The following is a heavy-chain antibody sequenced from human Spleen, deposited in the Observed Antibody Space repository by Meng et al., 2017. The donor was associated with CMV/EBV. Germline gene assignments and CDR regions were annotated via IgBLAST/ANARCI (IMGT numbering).Heavy chain of an antibody. D-gene: IGHD6-19*01. CDR2: VNRNGESR. V-gene: IGHV3-20*04. Sequence: GESLKISCAASGFSFDDYDMAWVRQAPGKGLEWVSGVNRNGESRSYADSVKARFSISRDNAKNSLYLQLNSLRAEDTALYYCARDRRGSGWYIDFWGQGTLVTVSS. CDR1: GFSFDDYD. CDR3: ARDRRGSGWYIDF. J-gene: IGHJ4*02.